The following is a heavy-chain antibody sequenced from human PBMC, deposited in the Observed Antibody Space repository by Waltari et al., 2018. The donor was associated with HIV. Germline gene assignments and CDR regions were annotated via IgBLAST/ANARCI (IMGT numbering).Heavy chain of an antibody. Sequence: EVQVVESGGGLVKPGGSLRLSCAASGFTFNNAWMTWVRQAPGKGLEWVGLIKSKTDGGTTDYAAPVKGRFTISRDDSKNTLYLQMNSLKTEDTAVYYCTTAMADYWGQGTLVTVSS. V-gene: IGHV3-15*01. CDR3: TTAMADY. D-gene: IGHD3-10*01. J-gene: IGHJ4*02. CDR1: GFTFNNAW. CDR2: IKSKTDGGTT.